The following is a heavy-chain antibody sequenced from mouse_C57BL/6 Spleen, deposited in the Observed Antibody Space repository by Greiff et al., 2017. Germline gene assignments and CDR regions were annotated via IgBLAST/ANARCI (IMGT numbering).Heavy chain of an antibody. CDR3: ARVYYGSFDY. CDR2: IDPSDSET. V-gene: IGHV1-52*01. J-gene: IGHJ2*01. D-gene: IGHD1-1*01. Sequence: QVQLQQPGAELVRPGSSVKLSCKASGYTFTSYWMHWVKQRPIQGLEWIGNIDPSDSETHYNQKFKDKATLTVDKSSSTAYMQLSSLTSEDSAVXYCARVYYGSFDYWGQGTTRTVSS. CDR1: GYTFTSYW.